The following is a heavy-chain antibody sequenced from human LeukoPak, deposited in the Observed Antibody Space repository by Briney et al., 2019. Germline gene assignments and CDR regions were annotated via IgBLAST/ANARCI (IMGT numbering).Heavy chain of an antibody. CDR2: IIPIFGTA. CDR1: GGTFSSYA. J-gene: IGHJ5*02. D-gene: IGHD3-10*01. V-gene: IGHV1-69*06. Sequence: ASVKVSCKASGGTFSSYAISWVRQAPGQGLEWMGGIIPIFGTANYAQKFQGRVTITADKSTSTAYMELRSLRSDDTAVYYCARGMRGSVRWFDPWGQGTLVTVSS. CDR3: ARGMRGSVRWFDP.